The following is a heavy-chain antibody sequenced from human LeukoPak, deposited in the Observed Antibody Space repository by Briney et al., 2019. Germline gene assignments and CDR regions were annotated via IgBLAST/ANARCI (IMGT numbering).Heavy chain of an antibody. CDR1: GYSFTSYW. V-gene: IGHV5-51*01. CDR2: IYPGDSDT. D-gene: IGHD3-22*01. Sequence: GESLKISCKGSGYSFTSYWIGWVRPMPGKGLEWMGIIYPGDSDTRYSPSFQGQVTISADKSISTAYLQWSSLKASDTAMYYCARRGYYDSNGYYFDYWGQGTLVTVSS. J-gene: IGHJ4*02. CDR3: ARRGYYDSNGYYFDY.